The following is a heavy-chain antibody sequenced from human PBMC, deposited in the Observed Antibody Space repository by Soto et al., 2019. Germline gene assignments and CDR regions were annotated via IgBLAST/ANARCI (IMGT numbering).Heavy chain of an antibody. D-gene: IGHD6-6*01. J-gene: IGHJ6*02. V-gene: IGHV5-10-1*01. Sequence: PVESLKISCKGSGYSFPSSWNNLVRQMPGKGLELMGRIDPRDSYTNYSPSFQGHVTISADKSISTAYLQWSSLKASDTAMYYCARRSSSSYYYGMDVWGQGTTVTVSS. CDR2: IDPRDSYT. CDR1: GYSFPSSW. CDR3: ARRSSSSYYYGMDV.